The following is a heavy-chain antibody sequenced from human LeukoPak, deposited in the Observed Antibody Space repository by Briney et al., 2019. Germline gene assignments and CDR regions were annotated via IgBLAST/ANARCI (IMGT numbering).Heavy chain of an antibody. D-gene: IGHD2-2*01. CDR1: GYTFTSYG. J-gene: IGHJ6*02. Sequence: ASVKVSCKASGYTFTSYGISWVRQAPGQGLEWMGWISAYNGNTNYAQKLQGRVTMTTDTPTSTAYMELRSLRSDDTAVCYCARDPGESTSHYYYYGMDVWGQGTTVTVSS. V-gene: IGHV1-18*01. CDR2: ISAYNGNT. CDR3: ARDPGESTSHYYYYGMDV.